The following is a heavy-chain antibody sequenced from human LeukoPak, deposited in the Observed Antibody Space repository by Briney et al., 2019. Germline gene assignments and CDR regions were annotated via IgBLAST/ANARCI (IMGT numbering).Heavy chain of an antibody. CDR1: GFTFSSYE. Sequence: GGSLRLSCAASGFTFSSYEMNWVRQAPGQGLEWVSYISSSGSTIYYADSVKGRFTISRDNAKNSLYLQMNSLRAEDTAVYYCARDGCSGGSCSWFDPWGQGTLVTVSS. D-gene: IGHD2-15*01. J-gene: IGHJ5*02. V-gene: IGHV3-48*03. CDR3: ARDGCSGGSCSWFDP. CDR2: ISSSGSTI.